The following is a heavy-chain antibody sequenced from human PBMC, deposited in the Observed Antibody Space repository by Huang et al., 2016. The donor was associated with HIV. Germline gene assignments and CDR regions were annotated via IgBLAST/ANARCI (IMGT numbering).Heavy chain of an antibody. CDR2: IHHSGTA. Sequence: QLQLQESGPGLVKPSQNLSLTCTVFGGSVSSRNYYWAWIRQTPGKGLEWIGSIHHSGTAYYNRTLNSLVSMIVDKSKNQFSLEVTSATAADSAIYYCARQGGDCTSISCYLSWFDPWGQGTLVTVSS. D-gene: IGHD2-2*01. CDR1: GGSVSSRNYY. J-gene: IGHJ5*02. V-gene: IGHV4-39*01. CDR3: ARQGGDCTSISCYLSWFDP.